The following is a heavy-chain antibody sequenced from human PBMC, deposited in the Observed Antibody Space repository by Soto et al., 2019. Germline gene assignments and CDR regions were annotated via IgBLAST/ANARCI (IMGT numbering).Heavy chain of an antibody. J-gene: IGHJ6*02. CDR2: IWYDGSNK. CDR3: AREYSSSYYYYYGMDV. D-gene: IGHD6-13*01. Sequence: QVQLVESGGGVVQPGRSLRLSCAASGFTFSSYGMHWVRQAPGKGLEWVAVIWYDGSNKYYADSVKGRFTISRDNSKNSLYLQMNSLRAEDTAVYYCAREYSSSYYYYYGMDVWGQGTTVTGSS. CDR1: GFTFSSYG. V-gene: IGHV3-33*01.